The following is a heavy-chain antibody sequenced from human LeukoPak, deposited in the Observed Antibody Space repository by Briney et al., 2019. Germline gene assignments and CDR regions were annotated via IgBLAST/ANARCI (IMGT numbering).Heavy chain of an antibody. CDR3: AKGYCGGDCPFDY. J-gene: IGHJ4*02. Sequence: GGPLRLSCAASGFTFSSYGMHWVRQAPGKGLEWVAVISYDGSNKYYADSVKGRFTISRDNSKNTQYLQMNSLRAEDTAVYYCAKGYCGGDCPFDYWGQGTLVTVSS. CDR1: GFTFSSYG. D-gene: IGHD2-21*01. CDR2: ISYDGSNK. V-gene: IGHV3-30*18.